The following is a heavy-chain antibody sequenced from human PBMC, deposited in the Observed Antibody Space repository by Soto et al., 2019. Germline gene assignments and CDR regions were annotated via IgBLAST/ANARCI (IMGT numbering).Heavy chain of an antibody. V-gene: IGHV4-61*08. CDR3: ARDWTIRGYYGMDV. J-gene: IGHJ6*02. D-gene: IGHD3-3*01. CDR1: GGSVSSGGSH. Sequence: QLQLQESGAGLVKPSETLSLTCTVSGGSVSSGGSHWNWIWQPPGKGLWGIGYIYYTGSTTYSPSLMSRVTMSVERSKNQSSLKLSAVTAADTDVYYCARDWTIRGYYGMDVWGQGTTVSVSS. CDR2: IYYTGST.